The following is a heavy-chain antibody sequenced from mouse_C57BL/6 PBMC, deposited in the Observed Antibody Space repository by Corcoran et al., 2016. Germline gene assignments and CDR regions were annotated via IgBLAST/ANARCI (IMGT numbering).Heavy chain of an antibody. V-gene: IGHV3-6*01. CDR1: GYSITSGYY. J-gene: IGHJ1*03. CDR2: IRYDGSN. D-gene: IGHD1-1*01. CDR3: AITTVVAPCYFDV. Sequence: DVQLQESGPGLVKPSQSLSLTCSVTGYSITSGYYWNWIRQFPGNKLERRGYIRYDGSNNYNPSLKNRISITRDKSKNQFFLKLNSLTTEDTATYYCAITTVVAPCYFDVWGTGTTVTVSS.